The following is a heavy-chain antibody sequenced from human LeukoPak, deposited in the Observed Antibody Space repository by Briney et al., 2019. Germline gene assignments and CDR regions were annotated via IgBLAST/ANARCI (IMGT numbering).Heavy chain of an antibody. CDR2: IYPGDSDT. V-gene: IGHV5-51*01. CDR3: ARLVTAGHLYYGMDV. CDR1: GYSFTSYW. J-gene: IGHJ6*02. Sequence: GESLKISCKGSGYSFTSYWIGWVRQMPGKGLEWMGIIYPGDSDTRYSPSFQGQVTISADKSISTAYLQWRSLKASDTAMYYCARLVTAGHLYYGMDVWGQGTTVTVSS. D-gene: IGHD6-13*01.